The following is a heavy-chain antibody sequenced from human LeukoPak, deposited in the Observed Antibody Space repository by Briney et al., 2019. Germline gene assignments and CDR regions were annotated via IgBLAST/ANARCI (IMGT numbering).Heavy chain of an antibody. CDR1: GFTFSSYS. D-gene: IGHD2-8*01. Sequence: GGSLRLSCAASGFTFSSYSMNWVRQAPGKGLEWVSSISSSSSYIYYADSVKGRFTISRDNAKNSLYLQMNSLRAEDTAVYYCARVPVYCTNGVCYSLRAFDIWGQGTMVTVSS. J-gene: IGHJ3*02. V-gene: IGHV3-21*01. CDR2: ISSSSSYI. CDR3: ARVPVYCTNGVCYSLRAFDI.